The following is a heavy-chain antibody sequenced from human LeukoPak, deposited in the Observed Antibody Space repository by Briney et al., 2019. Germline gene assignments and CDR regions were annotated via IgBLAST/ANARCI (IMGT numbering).Heavy chain of an antibody. CDR3: ARSGGSYHEGYFDY. Sequence: KTSETLSLTCAVYGGSFSRYYWSWIRQPPGKGLEWIGEINHSGSTNYNPSLKSRVTISVDTSKNQFSLKLSSVTAADTAVYYCARSGGSYHEGYFDYWGQGTLVTVSS. V-gene: IGHV4-34*01. D-gene: IGHD1-26*01. CDR1: GGSFSRYY. CDR2: INHSGST. J-gene: IGHJ4*02.